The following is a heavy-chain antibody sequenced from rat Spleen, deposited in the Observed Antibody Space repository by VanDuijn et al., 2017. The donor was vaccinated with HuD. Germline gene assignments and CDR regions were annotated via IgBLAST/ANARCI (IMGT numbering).Heavy chain of an antibody. D-gene: IGHD1-1*01. CDR2: ISYSGST. J-gene: IGHJ2*01. Sequence: EVQLQESGPGLVKPSQSLSLTCSVTGDSISSNFWGWIRKFPGNKMEWMGNISYSGSTDYNPSLKSRISITRATSKNQFFLQLNSVTTEDTATYYCARYRGSLQWPFDYWGQGVMVTVSS. V-gene: IGHV3-1*01. CDR3: ARYRGSLQWPFDY. CDR1: GDSISSNF.